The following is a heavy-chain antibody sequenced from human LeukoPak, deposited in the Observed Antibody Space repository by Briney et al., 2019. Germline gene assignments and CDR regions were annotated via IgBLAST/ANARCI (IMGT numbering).Heavy chain of an antibody. CDR3: ARSARLMKGVVEVTALDD. V-gene: IGHV3-48*03. Sequence: GGSLRLSCEDSGFTFRSYEMNWVRQAPGKGLEWIAYLSSSGSALSYADSVKGRFTIARDNAKNSVYLEMNSLRADDTAVYYCARSARLMKGVVEVTALDDWGQGTLVTVSS. CDR2: LSSSGSAL. D-gene: IGHD3-3*01. CDR1: GFTFRSYE. J-gene: IGHJ4*02.